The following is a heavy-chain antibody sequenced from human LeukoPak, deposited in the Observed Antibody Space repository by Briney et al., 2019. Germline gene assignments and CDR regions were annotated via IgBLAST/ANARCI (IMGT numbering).Heavy chain of an antibody. Sequence: GGSLRLSCAASGFTFSSYSMNWVRQAPGKGLEWVSSISSSSSYIYYADSVKGRFTISRDNAKNSLYLQMNSLRAEDTAVYYCAREGIAAAGMTYYYYGMDVWGQGTTVTVSS. D-gene: IGHD6-13*01. J-gene: IGHJ6*02. V-gene: IGHV3-21*01. CDR2: ISSSSSYI. CDR3: AREGIAAAGMTYYYYGMDV. CDR1: GFTFSSYS.